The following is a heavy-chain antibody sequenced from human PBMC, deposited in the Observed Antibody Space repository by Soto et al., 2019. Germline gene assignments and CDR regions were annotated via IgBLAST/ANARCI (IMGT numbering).Heavy chain of an antibody. CDR1: GFTFSSYA. V-gene: IGHV3-23*01. D-gene: IGHD6-13*01. Sequence: LRLSCAASGFTFSSYAMSWVRQAPGKGLEWVSAISGSGGSTYYADSVKGRLTISRDNSKNTLYLQMNSLRAEDTAVYYCAKDKDSSSWSYYYYGMDVWAKGPRSPSP. J-gene: IGHJ6*02. CDR2: ISGSGGST. CDR3: AKDKDSSSWSYYYYGMDV.